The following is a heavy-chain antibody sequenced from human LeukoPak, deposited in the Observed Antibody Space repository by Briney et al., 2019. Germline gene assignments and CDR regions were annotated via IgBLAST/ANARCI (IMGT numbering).Heavy chain of an antibody. CDR1: GGSISSSSYY. CDR2: IYYSGST. Sequence: SETLSLTCTVSGGSISSSSYYWGWIRQPPGKGLEWIGSIYYSGSTYYNPSLKSRVTISVDTSKNQFSPKLSSVTAADTAVYYCARRSSSSYYYYYYMDVWGKGTTVTVSS. CDR3: ARRSSSSYYYYYYMDV. D-gene: IGHD6-6*01. J-gene: IGHJ6*03. V-gene: IGHV4-39*01.